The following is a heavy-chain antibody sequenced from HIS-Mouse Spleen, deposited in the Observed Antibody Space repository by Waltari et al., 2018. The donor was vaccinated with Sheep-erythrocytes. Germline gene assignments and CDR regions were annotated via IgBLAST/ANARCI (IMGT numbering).Heavy chain of an antibody. V-gene: IGHV1-69*04. CDR2: IVTILGIA. D-gene: IGHD1-26*01. J-gene: IGHJ4*02. Sequence: QVQLVQSGAEVKKPGSSVKVSCKASGGTFSSYAISWVRQAPGQGLEWMGRIVTILGIANYEQKFQGRVTITADKSTSTAYMELSSLRSEDTAVYYCAQTGATTPHFDYWGQGTLVTVSS. CDR3: AQTGATTPHFDY. CDR1: GGTFSSYA.